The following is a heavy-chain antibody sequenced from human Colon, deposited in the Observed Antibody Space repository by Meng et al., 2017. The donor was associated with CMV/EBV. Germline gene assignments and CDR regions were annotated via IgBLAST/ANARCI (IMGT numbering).Heavy chain of an antibody. J-gene: IGHJ4*01. CDR3: ASQAATHTYFDF. V-gene: IGHV1-46*01. D-gene: IGHD6-13*01. Sequence: CKASGHTFSKSYIYWVRQAPGQGPEWMGIINPTGDSTTLAQKFQGRVTVTRDTSTNTVYTELSSLRSDDTAVYYCASQAATHTYFDFWGHGTLVTVSS. CDR1: GHTFSKSY. CDR2: INPTGDST.